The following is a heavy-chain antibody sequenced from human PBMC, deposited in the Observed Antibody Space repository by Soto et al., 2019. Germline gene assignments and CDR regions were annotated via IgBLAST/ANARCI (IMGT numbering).Heavy chain of an antibody. D-gene: IGHD4-17*01. Sequence: QVQLVESGGGVVQPGRSLRLSCAASGFTFSSYAMHWVRQAPGKGLEWVAVISYDGSNKYYAVSVKGRVTISRDNSKNTLYLQMNSLRAEDTAVYYCASAPTTVVTPYYFHYWGQGTLVTVSS. CDR2: ISYDGSNK. CDR1: GFTFSSYA. V-gene: IGHV3-30-3*01. CDR3: ASAPTTVVTPYYFHY. J-gene: IGHJ4*02.